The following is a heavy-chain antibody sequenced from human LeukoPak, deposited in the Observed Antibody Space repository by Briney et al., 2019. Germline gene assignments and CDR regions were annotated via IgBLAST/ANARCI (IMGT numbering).Heavy chain of an antibody. Sequence: GGSLRLSCEASGFTFISYNMNWVRQAPGKGLEWVSSISSSSSTRYYADSVKGRFTISRDNAKNSLYLQMNSLRAEDTAVYYCARDSYDYVWGSYRYHIDYWGQGTLVTVSS. CDR3: ARDSYDYVWGSYRYHIDY. CDR1: GFTFISYN. J-gene: IGHJ4*02. CDR2: ISSSSSTR. V-gene: IGHV3-48*01. D-gene: IGHD3-16*02.